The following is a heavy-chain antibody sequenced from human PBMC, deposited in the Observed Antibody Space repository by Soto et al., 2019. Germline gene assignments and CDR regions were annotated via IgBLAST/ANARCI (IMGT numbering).Heavy chain of an antibody. Sequence: QVQLVQPGAEMKKPGASVKVSCKTSGYTFTNHGINWVRQAPGQGLVWMGWINPYNANTNYAQKLQGRVTMTTDTSTSTAYMDLRSLTSDDTAVYYCARDRVAGIWGDALDIWGQGTMVTVSS. CDR1: GYTFTNHG. D-gene: IGHD3-16*01. J-gene: IGHJ3*02. CDR3: ARDRVAGIWGDALDI. V-gene: IGHV1-18*04. CDR2: INPYNANT.